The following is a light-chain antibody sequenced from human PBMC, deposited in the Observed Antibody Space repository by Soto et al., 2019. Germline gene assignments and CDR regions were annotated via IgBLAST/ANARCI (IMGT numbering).Light chain of an antibody. CDR2: DAS. CDR3: QQYNNWHLT. Sequence: EIVMTQSPATLSVSPGERATLSCRASQSVSSNLAWYQQKPGQTPRLLIYDASSRATGIPARFSGRGSGTDFTLNISSLQSEDFTVYYCQQYNNWHLTFGGGTNVEIK. V-gene: IGKV3-15*01. CDR1: QSVSSN. J-gene: IGKJ4*01.